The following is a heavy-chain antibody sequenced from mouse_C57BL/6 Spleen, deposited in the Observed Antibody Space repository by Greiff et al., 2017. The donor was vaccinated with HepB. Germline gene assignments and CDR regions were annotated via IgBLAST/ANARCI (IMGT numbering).Heavy chain of an antibody. Sequence: QVQLQQPGAELVRPGSSVKLSCKASGYTFTSYWMHWVKQRPIQGLEWIGNIDPSDSETHYNQKFKDKATLTVDKSSRTAYMQLSSLTSEDSAVYYCARLGLRRALDYWGQGTTLTVSS. CDR1: GYTFTSYW. CDR2: IDPSDSET. J-gene: IGHJ2*01. D-gene: IGHD2-2*01. V-gene: IGHV1-52*01. CDR3: ARLGLRRALDY.